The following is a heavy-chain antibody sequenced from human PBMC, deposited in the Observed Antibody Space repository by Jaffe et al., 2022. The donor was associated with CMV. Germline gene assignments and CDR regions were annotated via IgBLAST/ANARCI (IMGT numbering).Heavy chain of an antibody. Sequence: EVQLVESGGGLVKPGGSLRLSCAASGFTFSSYSMNWVRQAPGKGLEWVSSISSSSSYIYYADSVKGRFTISRDNAKNSLYLQMNSLRAEDTAVYYCARVVEYDFWSGYYTGASYFDYWGQGTLVTVSS. CDR2: ISSSSSYI. CDR1: GFTFSSYS. D-gene: IGHD3-3*01. CDR3: ARVVEYDFWSGYYTGASYFDY. J-gene: IGHJ4*02. V-gene: IGHV3-21*01.